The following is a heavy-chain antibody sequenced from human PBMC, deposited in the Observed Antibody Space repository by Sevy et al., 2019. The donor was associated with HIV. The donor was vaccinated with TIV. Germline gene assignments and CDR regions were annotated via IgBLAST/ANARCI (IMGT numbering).Heavy chain of an antibody. CDR3: ASLDSGWSGRPFDY. D-gene: IGHD6-19*01. J-gene: IGHJ4*02. V-gene: IGHV4-38-2*01. CDR1: GYSISSGYY. Sequence: SETLSLTCAVSGYSISSGYYWGWIRQPPEKGLEWIGSIYHSGSTYYNPSLKSRVTISVDTSKNQFSLKLSSVTAADTAVYYCASLDSGWSGRPFDYWGQRTLVTVSS. CDR2: IYHSGST.